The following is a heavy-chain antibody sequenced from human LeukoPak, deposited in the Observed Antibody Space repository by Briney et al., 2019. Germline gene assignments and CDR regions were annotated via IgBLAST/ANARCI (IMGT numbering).Heavy chain of an antibody. CDR2: ITSSSRYT. D-gene: IGHD6-13*01. V-gene: IGHV3-21*01. CDR3: ARVWSPPYTSTWPDYDY. CDR1: VFTFSTYN. J-gene: IGHJ4*02. Sequence: PGGSLRLSCAASVFTFSTYNMNWVRQAPGKGLEWVSSITSSSRYTFYADSVKGRFTISRDNAKNSLYLQMNSLRAEDTAVYYCARVWSPPYTSTWPDYDYWGQGTLVTVSS.